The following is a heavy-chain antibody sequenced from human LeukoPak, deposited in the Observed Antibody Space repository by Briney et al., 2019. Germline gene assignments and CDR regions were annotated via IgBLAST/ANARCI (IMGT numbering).Heavy chain of an antibody. Sequence: GGSLRLSCAASGFTFSSYSMNWVRQAPGKGLEWVSYISSSSSTIYYADSVKGRFTISRDTAKNSLYLQMNSLRDEDTAVYYCARLYVWGSSRTFDYWGQGTLVTVSS. CDR1: GFTFSSYS. J-gene: IGHJ4*02. CDR2: ISSSSSTI. V-gene: IGHV3-48*02. D-gene: IGHD3-16*02. CDR3: ARLYVWGSSRTFDY.